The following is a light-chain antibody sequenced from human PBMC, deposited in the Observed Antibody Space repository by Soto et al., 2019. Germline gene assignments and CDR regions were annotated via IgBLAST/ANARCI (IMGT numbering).Light chain of an antibody. CDR3: HQSYRNPRT. Sequence: DIQMTQSPSFLSASAGDRVTIFCRASQSISNFLHWYQQKPGKAPKLLIYSASKLESGVPSRFGGSGSGTHFTLTIAGLQPEDFATYYCHQSYRNPRTFGLGTRVEVK. CDR2: SAS. CDR1: QSISNF. V-gene: IGKV1-39*01. J-gene: IGKJ1*01.